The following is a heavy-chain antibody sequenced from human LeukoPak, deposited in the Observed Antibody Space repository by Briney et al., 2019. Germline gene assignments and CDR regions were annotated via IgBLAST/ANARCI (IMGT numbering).Heavy chain of an antibody. CDR2: SGNKVNSYST. Sequence: PGGSLRLSCAASGLIFSDHNMDWVRQAPGKGLEWVGRSGNKVNSYSTEYAASVKGRFTISRDDSRNSLYLQMNSLKTEDTAVYYCLSGSYVAYWGQGTLVTVS. D-gene: IGHD1-26*01. CDR3: LSGSYVAY. CDR1: GLIFSDHN. J-gene: IGHJ4*02. V-gene: IGHV3-72*01.